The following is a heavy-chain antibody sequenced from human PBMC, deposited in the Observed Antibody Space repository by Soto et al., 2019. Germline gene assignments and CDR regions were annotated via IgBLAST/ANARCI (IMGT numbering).Heavy chain of an antibody. D-gene: IGHD6-13*01. CDR2: ISYDGSNK. CDR1: GFTFSSYG. CDR3: AKDSPIAAAGTLDY. J-gene: IGHJ4*02. Sequence: GGSLRLSCAASGFTFSSYGMHWVRQAPGKGLEWVAVISYDGSNKYYADSVKGRFTISRDNSKNTLYLQMNSLRAEDTVVYYCAKDSPIAAAGTLDYWGQGTLVTVSS. V-gene: IGHV3-30*18.